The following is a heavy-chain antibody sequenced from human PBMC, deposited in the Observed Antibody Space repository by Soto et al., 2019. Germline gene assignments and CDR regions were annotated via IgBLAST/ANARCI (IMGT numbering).Heavy chain of an antibody. CDR1: GGSFSGYY. V-gene: IGHV4-34*01. CDR2: ISRSGSA. Sequence: PSETLSLTCAVSGGSFSGYYWNWIRQRPGKGLEWLGEISRSGSATYNPSLKGRVTMSVDTSKNKISLNVTSVTAADTALYYWARGPLMTYYYSSGSRGRGYFDCWGQGTLVTVSS. CDR3: ARGPLMTYYYSSGSRGRGYFDC. J-gene: IGHJ4*02. D-gene: IGHD3-10*01.